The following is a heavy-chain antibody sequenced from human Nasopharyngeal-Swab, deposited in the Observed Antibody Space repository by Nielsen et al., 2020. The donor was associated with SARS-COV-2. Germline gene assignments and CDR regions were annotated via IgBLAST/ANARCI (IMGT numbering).Heavy chain of an antibody. V-gene: IGHV3-43D*04. J-gene: IGHJ4*02. CDR3: AKARRTDTYGFECFDH. CDR1: GFTFDDYG. Sequence: GESLKISCVASGFTFDDYGLHWVRQVPGKGLEWVSLISWDGVNTYYADSVKGRFTISRDNSRNSLYLQMDSLRAEDTALYYCAKARRTDTYGFECFDHWGQGTLVTVSS. CDR2: ISWDGVNT. D-gene: IGHD5-18*01.